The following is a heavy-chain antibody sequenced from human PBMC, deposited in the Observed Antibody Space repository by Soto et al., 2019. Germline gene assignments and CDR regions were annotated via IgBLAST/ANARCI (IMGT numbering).Heavy chain of an antibody. J-gene: IGHJ4*02. CDR3: ARDIAVAGTVDY. CDR1: GGSISSGGYY. D-gene: IGHD6-19*01. V-gene: IGHV4-31*03. Sequence: QVQLQESGPGLVKPSQTLSLTCTVSGGSISSGGYYWSWTRQHPGKGLEWLGYIYYSGRTYYNPSLKSRVTISVATSKNQFSLKLSSVTAADTAVYYCARDIAVAGTVDYWGQGTLVTVSS. CDR2: IYYSGRT.